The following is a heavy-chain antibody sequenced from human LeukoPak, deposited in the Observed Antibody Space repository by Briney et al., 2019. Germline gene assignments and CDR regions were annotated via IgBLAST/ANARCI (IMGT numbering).Heavy chain of an antibody. Sequence: HPGGSLRLSCAASGFTFSTYGMHWVRQAPGKGLEWVAVIWFDESKKYYADSVKGRFTISRDIPKSTLYLEMNSLRAEDTALYYCAKDGYCSGGTCHPFFMDVWGKGTTVTVSS. CDR3: AKDGYCSGGTCHPFFMDV. D-gene: IGHD2-15*01. CDR1: GFTFSTYG. CDR2: IWFDESKK. V-gene: IGHV3-33*06. J-gene: IGHJ6*03.